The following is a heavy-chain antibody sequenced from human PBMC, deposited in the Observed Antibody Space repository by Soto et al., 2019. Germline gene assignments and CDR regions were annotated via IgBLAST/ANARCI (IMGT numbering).Heavy chain of an antibody. Sequence: GESLKISCKGSGYSFTSYWIGWVRQMPGKGLEWMGIIYPGDSDTRYSPSFQGQVTISADKSISTAYLQWSSLKASDTAMYYCARQPDTYYYGSGSYYRGYYYGMDVWGQGTTVTVS. V-gene: IGHV5-51*01. J-gene: IGHJ6*02. CDR1: GYSFTSYW. CDR3: ARQPDTYYYGSGSYYRGYYYGMDV. D-gene: IGHD3-10*01. CDR2: IYPGDSDT.